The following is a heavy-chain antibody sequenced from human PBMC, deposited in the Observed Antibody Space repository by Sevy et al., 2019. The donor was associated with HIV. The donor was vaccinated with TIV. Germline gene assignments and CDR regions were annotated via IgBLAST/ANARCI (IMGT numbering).Heavy chain of an antibody. V-gene: IGHV3-7*01. CDR3: VRALLKADIL. CDR2: INEDGSTK. Sequence: GGSLRLSCAASGFNIRAHWMLWVRQAPGKGLEWVANINEDGSTKYYLDSVKGRFTISRDNAENSAFLQMNSLRVEDTAVYYCVRALLKADILWGQGTLVTGSS. D-gene: IGHD1-26*01. J-gene: IGHJ4*02. CDR1: GFNIRAHW.